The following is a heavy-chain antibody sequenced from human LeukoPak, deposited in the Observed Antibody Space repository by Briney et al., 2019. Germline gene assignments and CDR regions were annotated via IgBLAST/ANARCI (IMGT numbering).Heavy chain of an antibody. D-gene: IGHD3-22*01. V-gene: IGHV4-59*01. Sequence: SETLSLTCTVSGGSISSYYWSWIRQTPGKGLEWIGYIYYSGSTNFNPSLKSRVTISVDTSKNQFSLKLSSVTAADTAVYYCARSEYYYDSRGWFDPWGQGTLVTVSS. CDR2: IYYSGST. CDR1: GGSISSYY. CDR3: ARSEYYYDSRGWFDP. J-gene: IGHJ5*02.